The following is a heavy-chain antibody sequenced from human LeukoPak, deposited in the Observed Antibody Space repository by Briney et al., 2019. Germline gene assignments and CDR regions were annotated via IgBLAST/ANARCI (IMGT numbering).Heavy chain of an antibody. Sequence: TSETLSLTCAVYGGSFSGYDWSWIRQPPGKGLEWIGEINHSGSTNYNPSLKSRVTISVDTSKNQFSLKLSSVTAADTAVYYCARVGITDDSSGYYLDYWGQGTLVTVSS. D-gene: IGHD3-22*01. V-gene: IGHV4-34*01. CDR3: ARVGITDDSSGYYLDY. CDR2: INHSGST. J-gene: IGHJ4*02. CDR1: GGSFSGYD.